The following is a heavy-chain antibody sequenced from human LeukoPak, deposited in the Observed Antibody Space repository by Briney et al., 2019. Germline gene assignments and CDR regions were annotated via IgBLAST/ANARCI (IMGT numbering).Heavy chain of an antibody. J-gene: IGHJ4*02. CDR2: ISSSSSYI. CDR3: ARGYGSGSYYNEDYFDY. Sequence: PGGSLRLSCAASGCTFSSYSMNWVRQAPGKGLEWVSSISSSSSYIYYADSVKGRFTISRDNAKNSLYLQMNSLRAEDTAVYYCARGYGSGSYYNEDYFDYWGQGTLVTVSS. V-gene: IGHV3-21*01. D-gene: IGHD3-10*01. CDR1: GCTFSSYS.